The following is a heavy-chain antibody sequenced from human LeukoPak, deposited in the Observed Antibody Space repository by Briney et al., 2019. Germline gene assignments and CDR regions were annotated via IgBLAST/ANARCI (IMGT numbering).Heavy chain of an antibody. CDR2: INPNSSDT. V-gene: IGHV1-2*02. J-gene: IGHJ3*02. D-gene: IGHD2/OR15-2a*01. CDR3: ARNSNAFDI. Sequence: ASVKVSCKASGYIFTGYYMHWVRQAPGQGLEWMGWINPNSSDTNYAQKFQGRVTMTRDTSISTAYMELSRLRSDDTAMYYCARNSNAFDIWGQGTMVTVSS. CDR1: GYIFTGYY.